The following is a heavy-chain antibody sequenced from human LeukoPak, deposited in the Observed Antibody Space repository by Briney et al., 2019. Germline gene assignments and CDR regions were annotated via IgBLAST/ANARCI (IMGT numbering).Heavy chain of an antibody. J-gene: IGHJ3*02. CDR2: SYYTGSA. CDR1: GGSISTYY. V-gene: IGHV4-59*12. CDR3: ARGSITVVPAFDI. D-gene: IGHD4-23*01. Sequence: PSETPSLTCTVSGGSISTYYWSWIRQPPGKGLEWIGCSYYTGSANYNPSLKSRGTISVDTSKNQFSLKLSSVTAADTAVYYCARGSITVVPAFDIWGQGTMFTVSS.